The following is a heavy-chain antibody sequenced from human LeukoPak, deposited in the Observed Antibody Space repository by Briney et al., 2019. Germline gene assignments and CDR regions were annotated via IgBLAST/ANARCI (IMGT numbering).Heavy chain of an antibody. CDR3: VREDNSPYKNFDH. CDR2: INPAGTIT. D-gene: IGHD1-1*01. Sequence: ASVMVSRKASGFTFSSYWMHWVRQAPGQGLEWLGLINPAGTITVFARKFQGRATVARDTSANTVYMELNTLTSEDTAVYYCVREDNSPYKNFDHWGQGTLVTVSS. V-gene: IGHV1-46*01. CDR1: GFTFSSYW. J-gene: IGHJ4*02.